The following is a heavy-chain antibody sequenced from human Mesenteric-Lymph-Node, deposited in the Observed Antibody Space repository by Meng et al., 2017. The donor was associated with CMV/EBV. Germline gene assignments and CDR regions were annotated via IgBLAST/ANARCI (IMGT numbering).Heavy chain of an antibody. D-gene: IGHD2-2*01. CDR1: GYTSTSSY. CDR3: ASPGCSSTNCREYFQH. J-gene: IGHJ1*01. Sequence: SGYTSTSSYMYWVRQAPGQGLEWMGIINPSGGSTSYAQKFQGRVTLTRDTSTSTVYMEVSSLSSEDTAVYYCASPGCSSTNCREYFQHWGQGTLVTVSS. CDR2: INPSGGST. V-gene: IGHV1-46*01.